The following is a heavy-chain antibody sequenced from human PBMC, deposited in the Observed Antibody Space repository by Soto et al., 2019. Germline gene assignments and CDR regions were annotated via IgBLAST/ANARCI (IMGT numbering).Heavy chain of an antibody. CDR3: ARGKDYYFAF. Sequence: SETLSLTCAFSGGSISGYYWTWIRQPPGKGLEWIGYIYYSGITNYNPSLRSRVTLSIDTSKNQFSLKLSSVTAADTAVYYCARGKDYYFAFWGLGSLVPGSS. V-gene: IGHV4-59*01. CDR2: IYYSGIT. J-gene: IGHJ4*02. CDR1: GGSISGYY.